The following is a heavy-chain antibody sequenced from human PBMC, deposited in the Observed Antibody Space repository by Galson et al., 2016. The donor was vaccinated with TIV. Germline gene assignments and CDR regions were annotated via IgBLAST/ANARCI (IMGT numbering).Heavy chain of an antibody. J-gene: IGHJ4*02. V-gene: IGHV4-39*07. D-gene: IGHD6-6*01. CDR3: ARTTGAGVAARVLFDF. CDR2: IYYTGIT. Sequence: SETLSLTCTVSGGSVSHTSYYWGWIRQTPGKGLEWIGTIYYTGITFYNPSLESRVTISVDTSKNPFSLKLSSVSAAATAVYYCARTTGAGVAARVLFDFWGQGTLVTVSS. CDR1: GGSVSHTSYY.